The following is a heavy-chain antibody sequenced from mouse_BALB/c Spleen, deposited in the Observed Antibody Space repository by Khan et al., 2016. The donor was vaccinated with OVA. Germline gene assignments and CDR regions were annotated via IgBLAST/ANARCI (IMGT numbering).Heavy chain of an antibody. D-gene: IGHD1-1*01. V-gene: IGHV1-77*01. CDR3: ARRNYVSYTFAY. Sequence: LEESGAELARPGASVKLSCKASGYTFTDYYINWVKQRTGQGLEWIGEISPGSGDTFYNERFKGKATLTVDKSSSTAYMQLSSLTSEASAVYCCARRNYVSYTFAYWGQGTLVTVSA. CDR2: ISPGSGDT. J-gene: IGHJ3*01. CDR1: GYTFTDYY.